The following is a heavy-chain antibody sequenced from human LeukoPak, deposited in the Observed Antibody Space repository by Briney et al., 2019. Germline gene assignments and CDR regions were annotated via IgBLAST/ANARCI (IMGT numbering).Heavy chain of an antibody. CDR3: ARDAVYYCSSTSCYNFDY. Sequence: ASVKVSCKASGGTFSSYAISWVRQAPGQGLEWMGWISAYNGNTNYAQKLQGRVTMTTDTSTSTAYMELRSLRSDDTAVYYCARDAVYYCSSTSCYNFDYWGQGTLVTVSS. J-gene: IGHJ4*02. V-gene: IGHV1-18*01. CDR1: GGTFSSYA. CDR2: ISAYNGNT. D-gene: IGHD2-2*01.